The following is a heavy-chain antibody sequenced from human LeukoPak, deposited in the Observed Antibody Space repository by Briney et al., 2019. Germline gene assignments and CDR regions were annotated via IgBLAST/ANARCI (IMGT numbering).Heavy chain of an antibody. Sequence: KPGESLKISCKGSGYSFTSHWIGWVRQMPGRGLEWMGIIYPGDSDIRYSPSFEGQITISADKSISTAYLQWSSLKASDTAMYFCARHYSNYISGWTTYFDYWGQGTLVTVSS. V-gene: IGHV5-51*01. CDR3: ARHYSNYISGWTTYFDY. CDR1: GYSFTSHW. J-gene: IGHJ4*02. CDR2: IYPGDSDI. D-gene: IGHD6-19*01.